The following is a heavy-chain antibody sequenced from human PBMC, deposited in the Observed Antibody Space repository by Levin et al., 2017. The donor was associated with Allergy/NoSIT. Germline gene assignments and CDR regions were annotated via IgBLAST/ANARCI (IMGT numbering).Heavy chain of an antibody. CDR3: AKVGSSSVYYHYYMDG. Sequence: HPGGSLRLSCAASGLTFSSYGMSWVRQAPGKGLEWVATISGSVGSTYYADSVKGRFTISRDNSKNTLHLQMNSLRAEDTAEYYCAKVGSSSVYYHYYMDGWGKGTTVTVSS. CDR1: GLTFSSYG. V-gene: IGHV3-23*01. CDR2: ISGSVGST. J-gene: IGHJ6*03. D-gene: IGHD6-13*01.